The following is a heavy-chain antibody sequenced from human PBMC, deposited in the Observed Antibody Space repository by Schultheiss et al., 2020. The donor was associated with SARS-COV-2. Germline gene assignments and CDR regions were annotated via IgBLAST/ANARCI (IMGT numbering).Heavy chain of an antibody. Sequence: ASVKVSCKASGYTFTGYYMHWVRQAPGQGLEWMGWINPNSGNTGYAQKFQGRVTMTRNTSISTAYMELSSLRSEDTAVYYCAREPDLHGYSSSWPDYWGQGALVTVSS. CDR1: GYTFTGYY. CDR3: AREPDLHGYSSSWPDY. D-gene: IGHD6-13*01. J-gene: IGHJ4*02. CDR2: INPNSGNT. V-gene: IGHV1-8*02.